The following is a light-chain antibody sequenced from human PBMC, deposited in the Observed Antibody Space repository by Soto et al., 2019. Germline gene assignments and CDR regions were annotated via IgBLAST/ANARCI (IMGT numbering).Light chain of an antibody. V-gene: IGKV3-20*01. CDR2: GAT. J-gene: IGKJ5*01. CDR1: ESVSDY. CDR3: QQYVTSPAIT. Sequence: EIVLTQSPDALSFSPGERATLSCWASESVSDYLAWYQQKPGLAPRLLIHGATKRTSGTPDRFSGTGSGTAFTLAISRLEPEDFAVYYCQQYVTSPAITFGQGTRLEIK.